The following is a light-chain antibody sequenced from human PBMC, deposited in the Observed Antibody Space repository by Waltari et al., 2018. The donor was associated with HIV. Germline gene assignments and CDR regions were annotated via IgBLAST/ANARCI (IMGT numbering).Light chain of an antibody. J-gene: IGLJ2*01. V-gene: IGLV2-14*03. Sequence: QSALTQPASVSGSPGQSITISCTGTSIDICGYNYVSWYQQHPGKAPKLMIFDASNWPSGISNRFSGSKSGNTASLTISGLQADDEAHYFCSSFSITSTLVVFGGGTKLTVL. CDR3: SSFSITSTLVV. CDR2: DAS. CDR1: SIDICGYNY.